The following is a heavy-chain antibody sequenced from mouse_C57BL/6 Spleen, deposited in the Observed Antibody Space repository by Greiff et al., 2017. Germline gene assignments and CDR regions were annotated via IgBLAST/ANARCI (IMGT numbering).Heavy chain of an antibody. V-gene: IGHV1-69*01. CDR1: GYTFTSYW. CDR3: ARRSSGSLIDY. CDR2: IDPSDSYT. D-gene: IGHD3-2*02. Sequence: QVQLQQPGAELVMPGASVKLSCKASGYTFTSYWMHWVKQRPGQGLEWIGEIDPSDSYTNYNQKLKGKSTLTVDKSSSTAYMQLSSLTSEDSAVYYCARRSSGSLIDYWGQGTTLTVSS. J-gene: IGHJ2*01.